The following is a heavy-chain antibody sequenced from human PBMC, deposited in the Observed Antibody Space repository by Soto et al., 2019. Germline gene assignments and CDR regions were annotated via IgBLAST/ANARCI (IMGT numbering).Heavy chain of an antibody. Sequence: QVQLVQSGAEVKKPGSSVKVSCKASGGTFSRYSITWVRQAPGHGLEWIGRIIPIFGIASYAQKLQGRVTITADESTSTAYMELSSLRSDDTAVYYCAREDRDRETGLVPAAIAGMDVWGQGTTVTVSS. CDR1: GGTFSRYS. V-gene: IGHV1-69*08. CDR3: AREDRDRETGLVPAAIAGMDV. CDR2: IIPIFGIA. D-gene: IGHD2-2*01. J-gene: IGHJ6*02.